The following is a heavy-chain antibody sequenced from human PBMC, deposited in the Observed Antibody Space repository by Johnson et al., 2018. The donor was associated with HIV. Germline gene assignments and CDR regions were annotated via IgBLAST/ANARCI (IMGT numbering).Heavy chain of an antibody. J-gene: IGHJ3*02. Sequence: VESGGGLIQPGGSLRLSCAASGFTFSNAWMNWVRQAPGKGLEWVSAISGSGASRYYADSVKGRFTISRDNSKNTLYLQMNSLRAEDTAVYYCAKDRSGPNRDAFDIWGQGTMVTVSS. CDR1: GFTFSNAW. V-gene: IGHV3-23*04. D-gene: IGHD2-15*01. CDR3: AKDRSGPNRDAFDI. CDR2: ISGSGASR.